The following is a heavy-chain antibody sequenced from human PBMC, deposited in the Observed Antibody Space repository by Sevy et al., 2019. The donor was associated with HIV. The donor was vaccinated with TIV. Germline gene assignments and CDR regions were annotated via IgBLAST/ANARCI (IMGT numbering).Heavy chain of an antibody. CDR1: GFTFSNYW. D-gene: IGHD2-2*01. CDR3: ARDCSSTTCLWGLDV. CDR2: IKRDGSEK. Sequence: GGSLILSCAASGFTFSNYWMSWVRQAPGKGLEWVAHIKRDGSEKYYVDSVKGRFSISRDNPKNSLYLQMNSLRAEDTAVYYCARDCSSTTCLWGLDVWGQGTTVTVSS. V-gene: IGHV3-7*03. J-gene: IGHJ6*02.